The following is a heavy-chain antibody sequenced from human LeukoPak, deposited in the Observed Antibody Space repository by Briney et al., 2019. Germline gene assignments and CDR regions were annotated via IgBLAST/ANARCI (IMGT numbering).Heavy chain of an antibody. CDR2: ISGSGGST. V-gene: IGHV3-23*01. Sequence: GGSLRLSCAASGFTFSSYSMNWVRQAPGKGLEWVSAISGSGGSTYYADSVKGRFTISRDNSKNTLYLQMNSLRAEDAAVYYCAKGEPWLVFTYWGQGTLVTVSS. D-gene: IGHD6-19*01. CDR3: AKGEPWLVFTY. CDR1: GFTFSSYS. J-gene: IGHJ4*02.